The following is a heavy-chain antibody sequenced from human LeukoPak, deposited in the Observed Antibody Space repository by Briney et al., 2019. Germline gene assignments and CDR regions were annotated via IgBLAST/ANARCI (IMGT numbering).Heavy chain of an antibody. CDR1: GFTFSSYA. V-gene: IGHV3-21*01. CDR3: VAENNARETTGLCEY. D-gene: IGHD1-1*01. J-gene: IGHJ4*02. Sequence: PGGSLRLSCAASGFTFSSYAMNWVRQAPGKGLEWVSSISSSGRHIYYADSVKGRFTSSRDNAKNSLYLQMNSLRVEDTAMYYCVAENNARETTGLCEYWGQGTLVTVSS. CDR2: ISSSGRHI.